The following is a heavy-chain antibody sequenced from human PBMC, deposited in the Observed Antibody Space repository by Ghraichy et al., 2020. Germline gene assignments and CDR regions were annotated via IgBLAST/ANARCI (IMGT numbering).Heavy chain of an antibody. V-gene: IGHV4-34*01. D-gene: IGHD6-13*01. Sequence: SETLSLTCAVYGGSFSGYYWSWIRQPPGKGLEWIGEINHSGSTNYNPSLKSRVTISVDTSKNQFSLKLSSVTAADTAVYYCARGSRIAAAAQNYYYMDVWGKGTTVTVSS. CDR2: INHSGST. CDR3: ARGSRIAAAAQNYYYMDV. J-gene: IGHJ6*03. CDR1: GGSFSGYY.